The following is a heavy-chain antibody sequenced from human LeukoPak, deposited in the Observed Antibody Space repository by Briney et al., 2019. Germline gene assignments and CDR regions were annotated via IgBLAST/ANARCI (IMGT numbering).Heavy chain of an antibody. J-gene: IGHJ6*03. CDR3: AGEVVPAATYMDV. V-gene: IGHV1-2*02. CDR2: INPNSGGT. D-gene: IGHD2-2*01. Sequence: ASVKVSCKASGYTFTGYYMHWVRQAPGQGLEWMGWINPNSGGTNYAQKFEGRVTMTRDTSISTAYMELSRLRSDDTAVYYCAGEVVPAATYMDVWGKGTTVTISS. CDR1: GYTFTGYY.